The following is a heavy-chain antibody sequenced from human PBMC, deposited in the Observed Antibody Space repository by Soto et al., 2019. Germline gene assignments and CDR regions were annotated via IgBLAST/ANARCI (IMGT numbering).Heavy chain of an antibody. J-gene: IGHJ5*02. Sequence: PGGSLRLSCAASGFIFSSYWMSWVRQAPGKGLEWVANIRQDGNEKYYVDSVKGRFTISRDNAKNSLYLQMSSLRDEDTAVYYCGRGGRSFDRWGQGTLVTVS. CDR2: IRQDGNEK. CDR3: GRGGRSFDR. V-gene: IGHV3-7*01. CDR1: GFIFSSYW.